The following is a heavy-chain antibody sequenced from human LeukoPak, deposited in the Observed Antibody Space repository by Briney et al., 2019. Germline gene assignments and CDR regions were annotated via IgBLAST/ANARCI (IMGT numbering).Heavy chain of an antibody. J-gene: IGHJ4*02. V-gene: IGHV3-7*02. Sequence: PGGSLRLSCSASGFILSNYWMSWVRQAPRKGLEGVANIKADGSEQSYLDSVKGRFTISRDNAKTSLYLQMNSLRAEDTAVYYCGRGSTNDYWGQGTLVTVSS. D-gene: IGHD2-8*01. CDR1: GFILSNYW. CDR2: IKADGSEQ. CDR3: GRGSTNDY.